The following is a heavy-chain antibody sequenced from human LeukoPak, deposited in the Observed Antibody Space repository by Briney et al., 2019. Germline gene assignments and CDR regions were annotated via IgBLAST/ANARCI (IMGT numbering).Heavy chain of an antibody. CDR3: ARESRGYDILTGKYHRGYYSYYMDV. V-gene: IGHV3-23*01. Sequence: GGSLRLSCAASGFTFSSHGMNWVRQAPGKGLEWVSGISPSGGITYYADSVKGRFTISRDNSKNTLYLQMNSLRAEDTAVYYCARESRGYDILTGKYHRGYYSYYMDVWGKGTTVTVSS. CDR2: ISPSGGIT. J-gene: IGHJ6*03. D-gene: IGHD3-9*01. CDR1: GFTFSSHG.